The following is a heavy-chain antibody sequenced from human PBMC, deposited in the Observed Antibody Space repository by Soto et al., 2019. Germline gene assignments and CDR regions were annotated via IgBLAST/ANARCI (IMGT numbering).Heavy chain of an antibody. CDR2: MSYNGDNK. CDR3: AKDFSSGPPYYYGMDV. CDR1: GFSFSSYG. J-gene: IGHJ6*02. D-gene: IGHD6-19*01. Sequence: GGSLRLSCTVSGFSFSSYGMHWVRQAPGKGLEWVAVMSYNGDNKYYADSVSGRFTISRDNSKNTLYLQMNSLRADDTAVYYCAKDFSSGPPYYYGMDVWGQGTKVTVSS. V-gene: IGHV3-30*18.